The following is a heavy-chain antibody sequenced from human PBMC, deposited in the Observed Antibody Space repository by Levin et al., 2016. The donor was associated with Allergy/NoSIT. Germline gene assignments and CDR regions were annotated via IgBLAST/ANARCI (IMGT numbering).Heavy chain of an antibody. Sequence: SETLSLTCTVSRGAISSGGYYWSWIRHRPGKGLEWIGYIHYSGGTYYNPSLKSRITISVDTSKNQFSLKLSSVTAADTAVYYCAREESYCSGGRCYKYLEHWGQGTLVTVSS. CDR1: RGAISSGGYY. CDR2: IHYSGGT. D-gene: IGHD2-15*01. V-gene: IGHV4-31*03. J-gene: IGHJ4*02. CDR3: AREESYCSGGRCYKYLEH.